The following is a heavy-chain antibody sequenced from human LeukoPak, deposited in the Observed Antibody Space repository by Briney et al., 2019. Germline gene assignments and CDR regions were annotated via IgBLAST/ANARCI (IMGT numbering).Heavy chain of an antibody. J-gene: IGHJ6*03. CDR2: VFHNGNA. CDR3: TRQIVGTSWNYYYSYMDV. V-gene: IGHV4-39*01. CDR1: GGSVSSSLYH. Sequence: SETLSLTCCVSGGSVSSSLYHWGWLRQPPGKGLEWIGNVFHNGNAYYSPSLQSRVAISVDTSKNQLSLKLTSVTAADTAVYFCTRQIVGTSWNYYYSYMDVWGKGTSVTVSS. D-gene: IGHD1-1*01.